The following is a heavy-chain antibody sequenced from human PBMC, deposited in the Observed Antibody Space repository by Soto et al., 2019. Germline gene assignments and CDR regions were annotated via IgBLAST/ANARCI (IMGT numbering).Heavy chain of an antibody. J-gene: IGHJ3*02. CDR1: GFTFSDYY. V-gene: IGHV3-33*08. D-gene: IGHD3-3*01. CDR3: ARPPLRFLEWLAFDI. CDR2: IWYDGSNK. Sequence: QVQLVESGGGLVKPGGSLRLSCAASGFTFSDYYMSWIRQAPGKGLEWVAVIWYDGSNKYYADSVKGRFTISRDNSKNTLYLQMNSLRAEDTAVYYCARPPLRFLEWLAFDIWGQGTMVTVSS.